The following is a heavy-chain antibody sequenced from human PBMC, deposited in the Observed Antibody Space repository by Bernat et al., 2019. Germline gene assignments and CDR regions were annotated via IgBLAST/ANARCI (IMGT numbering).Heavy chain of an antibody. CDR2: IYYSGRT. J-gene: IGHJ2*01. D-gene: IGHD1-26*01. Sequence: QLQLQESGPGLVKPSETLSLTCTVSGGSISSSSYYWGWIRQPPGKGLEWIGSIYYSGRTYYNPSLKSRVTISIDMSRNQFSLKLSSVTAADTAVYYCARHEDRGSYSFWYFDLWGRGTLVTVSS. CDR3: ARHEDRGSYSFWYFDL. CDR1: GGSISSSSYY. V-gene: IGHV4-39*01.